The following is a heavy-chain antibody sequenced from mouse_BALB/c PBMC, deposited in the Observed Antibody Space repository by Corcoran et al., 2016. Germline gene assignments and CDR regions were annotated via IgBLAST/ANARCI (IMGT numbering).Heavy chain of an antibody. D-gene: IGHD2-14*01. J-gene: IGHJ4*01. CDR1: GYTFTSYV. V-gene: IGHV1S136*01. CDR2: INPYNDGT. CDR3: ARYYRYDGYAMDY. Sequence: EVQLQQSGPELVKPGASVKMSCKASGYTFTSYVMHWVKQKPGQGLEWIGYINPYNDGTKYNEKFKGKATLTSDKTSSTAYMELSSLTSEDSAVYYCARYYRYDGYAMDYWGQVPSVTVSS.